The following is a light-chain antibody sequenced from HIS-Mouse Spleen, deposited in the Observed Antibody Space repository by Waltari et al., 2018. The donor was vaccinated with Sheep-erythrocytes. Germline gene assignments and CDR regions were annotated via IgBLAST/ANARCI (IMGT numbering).Light chain of an antibody. CDR2: EVS. Sequence: QSALTQPASVSGSPGQSITISCTGTSSDVGGYNYASWYQKHPGKAPKLMIYEVSNRPSGVSNRFSGSKSGNTASLTISGLQAEDEADYYCSSYTSSSTYVFGTGTKVTVL. CDR1: SSDVGGYNY. CDR3: SSYTSSSTYV. J-gene: IGLJ1*01. V-gene: IGLV2-14*01.